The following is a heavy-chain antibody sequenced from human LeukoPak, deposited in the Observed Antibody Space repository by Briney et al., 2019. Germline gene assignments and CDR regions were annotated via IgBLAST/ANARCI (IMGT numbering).Heavy chain of an antibody. CDR2: INWNGGST. D-gene: IGHD3-10*01. V-gene: IGHV3-20*04. Sequence: GGSLRLSCAASGFTFDDYGMSWVRPAPGKGLERVSGINWNGGSTGYADSVKGRFTISRDNAKNSLYLQMNSLRAEDTALYYCARDSAMGFGELLYYYGMDVWGQGTTVTVSS. J-gene: IGHJ6*02. CDR1: GFTFDDYG. CDR3: ARDSAMGFGELLYYYGMDV.